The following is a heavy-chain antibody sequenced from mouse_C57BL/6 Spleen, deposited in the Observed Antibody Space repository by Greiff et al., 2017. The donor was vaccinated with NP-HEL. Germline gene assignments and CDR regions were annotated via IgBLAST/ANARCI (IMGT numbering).Heavy chain of an antibody. CDR3: ARAWYDYYGSTFDY. V-gene: IGHV5-16*01. CDR1: GFTFSDYY. Sequence: EVKLMESEGGLVQPGSSMKLSCTASGFTFSDYYMAWVRQVPEKGLEWVANINYDGSSTYYLDSLKSRFIISRDNAKNILYLQMSSLKSEDTATYYCARAWYDYYGSTFDYWGQGTTLTVSS. J-gene: IGHJ2*01. CDR2: INYDGSST. D-gene: IGHD1-1*01.